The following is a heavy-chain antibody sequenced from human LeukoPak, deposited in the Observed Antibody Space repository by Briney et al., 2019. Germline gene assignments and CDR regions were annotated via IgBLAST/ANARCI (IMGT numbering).Heavy chain of an antibody. CDR1: GYTFTSYA. D-gene: IGHD6-13*01. CDR3: ARDSGGRQLVRRYFDY. V-gene: IGHV1-3*01. J-gene: IGHJ4*02. Sequence: VSVKVSCKASGYTFTSYAMHWVRQTPGQRLEWMGWINAGNGNTKYSQKFQGRVTITRDTSASTAYMELSSLRSEDTAVYYRARDSGGRQLVRRYFDYWGQGTLVSVSS. CDR2: INAGNGNT.